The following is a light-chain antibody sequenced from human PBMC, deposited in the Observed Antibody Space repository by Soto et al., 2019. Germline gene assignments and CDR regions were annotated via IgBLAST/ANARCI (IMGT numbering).Light chain of an antibody. CDR2: KAS. Sequence: DIQMTQSPSTLSASVGDAVTITCRASRGIDRWLAWYQQKPGRAPKVLIYKASTLESGVPSRFSGSGSGAEFTLTISSLEPDDFATYYCQQYDSYPYTCGQGTKVDIK. V-gene: IGKV1-5*03. J-gene: IGKJ2*01. CDR3: QQYDSYPYT. CDR1: RGIDRW.